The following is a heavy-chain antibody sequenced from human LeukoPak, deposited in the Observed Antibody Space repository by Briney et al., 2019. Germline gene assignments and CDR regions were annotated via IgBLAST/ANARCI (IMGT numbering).Heavy chain of an antibody. V-gene: IGHV4-61*02. CDR3: ARGRLIWFGELSTGFNWFDP. D-gene: IGHD3-10*01. Sequence: SETLSLTCTVSGDSISSGDYYWSWIRQPTGKGLEWIGRISSSGSTNYNPSLKSRVTISVDTSKNQFSLKLSSVTAADTAVYYCARGRLIWFGELSTGFNWFDPWGQGTLVTVSS. CDR1: GDSISSGDYY. CDR2: ISSSGST. J-gene: IGHJ5*02.